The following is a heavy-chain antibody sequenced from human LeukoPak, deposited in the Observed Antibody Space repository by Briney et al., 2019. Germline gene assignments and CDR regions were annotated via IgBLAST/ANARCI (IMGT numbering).Heavy chain of an antibody. J-gene: IGHJ4*02. V-gene: IGHV3-43D*03. CDR3: AKTRGSGPFDY. CDR1: GFIFDEYA. D-gene: IGHD3-10*01. CDR2: ISWDGGTS. Sequence: PGGSLRLSCAASGFIFDEYAMHWVRQAPGKGLEWVSFISWDGGTSYHADSVKGRFTISRDNSKNTLYLQMNNLRAEDTAVYYCAKTRGSGPFDYWGQGTLVTVSS.